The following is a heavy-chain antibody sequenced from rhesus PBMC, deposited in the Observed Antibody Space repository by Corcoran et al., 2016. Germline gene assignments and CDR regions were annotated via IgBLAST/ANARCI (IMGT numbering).Heavy chain of an antibody. CDR3: ARETYLYGLDS. CDR1: GGSISDDYY. V-gene: IGHV4-106*01. Sequence: QVQLQESGPGLVKPSETLSLTCAVAGGSISDDYYWSWIRHHPGKGLEWIWYIYGSGGGTNYNPPLNNRVTISIDTYKNQFSMMLSSVTAADTAVYYCARETYLYGLDSWVQWVVVTVSS. J-gene: IGHJ6*01. CDR2: IYGSGGGT.